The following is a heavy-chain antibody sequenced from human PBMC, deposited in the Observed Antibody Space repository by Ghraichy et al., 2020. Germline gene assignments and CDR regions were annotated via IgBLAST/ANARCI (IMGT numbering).Heavy chain of an antibody. CDR2: IYYSGST. V-gene: IGHV4-39*01. CDR1: GGSISSSSYY. Sequence: SETLSLTCTVSGGSISSSSYYWGWIRQPPGKGLEWIGSIYYSGSTYYNPSLKSRVTISVDTSKNQFSLKLSSVTAADTAVYYCARQISPRLWWGRCGGDCSHFDYWGQGTLVTVSS. J-gene: IGHJ4*02. D-gene: IGHD2-21*02. CDR3: ARQISPRLWWGRCGGDCSHFDY.